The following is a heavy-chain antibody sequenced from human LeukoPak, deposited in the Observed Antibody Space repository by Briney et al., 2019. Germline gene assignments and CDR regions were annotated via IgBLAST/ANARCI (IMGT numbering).Heavy chain of an antibody. V-gene: IGHV3-53*01. D-gene: IGHD2-8*02. CDR2: IYGVDGT. J-gene: IGHJ4*02. Sequence: GGSLRLSCVASGFTFSSYALNWVRQSPGKGLEWVSVIYGVDGTSYADSVKGRFTISRDNSKNTVHLQMNSLRAEDTAVYYCASDLVYWGQGTLVTVSS. CDR1: GFTFSSYA. CDR3: ASDLVY.